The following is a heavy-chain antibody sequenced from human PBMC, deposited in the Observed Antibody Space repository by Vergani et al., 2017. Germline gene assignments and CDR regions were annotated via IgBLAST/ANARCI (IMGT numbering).Heavy chain of an antibody. CDR1: GGSISSGGYY. J-gene: IGHJ4*02. Sequence: QVQLQQWGAGLLKPSETLSLTCAVSGGSISSGGYYWSWIRQHPGKGLEWIGYIYYSGSTYYNPSLKSRVTISVDTSKNQFSLKLSSVTAADTAVYYCARGPGWASTVTTEGAGDYWGQGTLVTVSS. CDR3: ARGPGWASTVTTEGAGDY. D-gene: IGHD4-17*01. V-gene: IGHV4-31*11. CDR2: IYYSGST.